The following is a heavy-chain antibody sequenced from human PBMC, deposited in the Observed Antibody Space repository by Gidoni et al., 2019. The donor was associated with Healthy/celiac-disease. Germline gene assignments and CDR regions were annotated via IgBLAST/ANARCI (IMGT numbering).Heavy chain of an antibody. D-gene: IGHD2-2*01. CDR3: ARVPPYCSSTSCPRRPLYYYYYYGMDV. V-gene: IGHV4-34*01. Sequence: QVQLQQWGAALLNPSETLSLTCAVYVRSFSGYYFSLIRHPPGKGLEWIGEINHSGRTNYNPSLKSRVTISVDTSKNQFSLKLSSVTAADTAVYYCARVPPYCSSTSCPRRPLYYYYYYGMDVWGQGTTVTVSS. CDR1: VRSFSGYY. CDR2: INHSGRT. J-gene: IGHJ6*02.